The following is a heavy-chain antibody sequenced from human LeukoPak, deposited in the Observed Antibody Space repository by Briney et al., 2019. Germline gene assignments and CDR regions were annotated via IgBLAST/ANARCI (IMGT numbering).Heavy chain of an antibody. CDR2: IYYSGST. J-gene: IGHJ3*02. CDR1: GGSISSGGYY. CDR3: ARDHGIAANSRAFDI. V-gene: IGHV4-31*03. D-gene: IGHD6-13*01. Sequence: SETLSLTCTVSGGSISSGGYYWSWIRQHPGKGLEWIGYIYYSGSTYYNPSLKSRVTISVDTSKNQFSLKLSSVTAADTAVYYCARDHGIAANSRAFDIWGQGTMVTVSS.